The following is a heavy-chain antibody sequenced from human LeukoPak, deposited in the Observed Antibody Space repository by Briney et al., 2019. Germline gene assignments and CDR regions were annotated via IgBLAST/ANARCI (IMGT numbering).Heavy chain of an antibody. CDR2: IYPDDSDT. Sequence: GESLKISCKGSGYKFNAYWIAWVRQMPGKGLEWMGIIYPDDSDTRYSPSFQGQVTISADKSVSIAYLQWSSLKASDTAMYYCARWDCSSTSCYYNWFDPWGQGTLVTVSS. D-gene: IGHD2-2*01. CDR1: GYKFNAYW. J-gene: IGHJ5*02. V-gene: IGHV5-51*01. CDR3: ARWDCSSTSCYYNWFDP.